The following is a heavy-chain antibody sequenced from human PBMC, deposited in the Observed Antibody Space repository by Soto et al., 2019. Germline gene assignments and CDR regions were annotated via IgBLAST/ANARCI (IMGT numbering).Heavy chain of an antibody. CDR2: IYYSGST. D-gene: IGHD6-13*01. Sequence: SETLSLTCTVSGGPISSYYWSWIRQPPGKGLEWIGYIYYSGSTNYNPSLKSRVTISVDTSKNQFSLKLSSVTAADTAVYYCARDGAAGHSYYYGMDVWGQGTTVTVSS. J-gene: IGHJ6*02. V-gene: IGHV4-59*01. CDR3: ARDGAAGHSYYYGMDV. CDR1: GGPISSYY.